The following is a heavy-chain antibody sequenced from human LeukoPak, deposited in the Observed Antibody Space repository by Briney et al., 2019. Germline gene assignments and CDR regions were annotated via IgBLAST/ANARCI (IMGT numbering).Heavy chain of an antibody. CDR1: GFTFSSYA. Sequence: AGGSLRLSCAASGFTFSSYAMHWVRQAPGKGLEWVAVISYDGSNKYYADSVKGRFTISRDNSKNTLYLQMNSLRAEDTAVYYCARDSQGWLGDLMGYFDYWGQGTLVTVSS. CDR3: ARDSQGWLGDLMGYFDY. V-gene: IGHV3-30*04. CDR2: ISYDGSNK. J-gene: IGHJ4*02. D-gene: IGHD3-10*01.